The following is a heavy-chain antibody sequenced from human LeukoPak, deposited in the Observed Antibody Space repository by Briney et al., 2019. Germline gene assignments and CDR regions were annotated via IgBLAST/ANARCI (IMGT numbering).Heavy chain of an antibody. CDR3: AKDRGYSTSWYSDY. Sequence: SGGSLRLSCAASGFTFSSYAMSWVRQALGKGLEWVSSISGDGGSTYYADSVKGRFTISRDNSKNTLYLRMNSLRAEDTALYYCAKDRGYSTSWYSDYWGQGNLVTVSS. D-gene: IGHD6-13*01. CDR1: GFTFSSYA. CDR2: ISGDGGST. V-gene: IGHV3-23*01. J-gene: IGHJ4*02.